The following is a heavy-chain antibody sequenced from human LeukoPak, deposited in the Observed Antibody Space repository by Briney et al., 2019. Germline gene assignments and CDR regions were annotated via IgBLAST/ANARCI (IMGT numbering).Heavy chain of an antibody. D-gene: IGHD2-2*01. CDR2: IYYSGST. CDR1: GGSISSSSYY. Sequence: PSETLSLTCTVSGGSISSSSYYWGWIRQPPGKGLEWIGSIYYSGSTYYNPSLKSRVTISVDTSKNQFSLKLSSVTAADTAVYYCARVYCSSTSCYPHFDYWGQGTLVTVSS. J-gene: IGHJ4*02. CDR3: ARVYCSSTSCYPHFDY. V-gene: IGHV4-39*01.